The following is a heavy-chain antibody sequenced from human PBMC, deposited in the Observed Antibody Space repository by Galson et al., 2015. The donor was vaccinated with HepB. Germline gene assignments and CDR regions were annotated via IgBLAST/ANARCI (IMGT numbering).Heavy chain of an antibody. V-gene: IGHV4-59*01. CDR1: GGSISSYY. CDR2: IYYSGST. CDR3: ARTYLGYFDL. Sequence: SETLSLTCTVSGGSISSYYWSWIRQPPGKGLEWIGYIYYSGSTNYNPSLKSRVTISVDTSKNQFSLKLSSVTAADTAVYYCARTYLGYFDLWGRGTLVTVSS. D-gene: IGHD3-10*01. J-gene: IGHJ2*01.